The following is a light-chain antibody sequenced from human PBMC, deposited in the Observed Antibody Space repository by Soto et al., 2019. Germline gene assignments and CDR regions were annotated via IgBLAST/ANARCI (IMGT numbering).Light chain of an antibody. J-gene: IGLJ1*01. V-gene: IGLV2-14*01. CDR3: DSYKSGSAYV. CDR1: SNDVGGYND. CDR2: DVS. Sequence: QSALTQPASVSGSPGQSITISCTGTSNDVGGYNDVSWYQQHPGKTPNRMIYDVSYRPAGVSDRVSGSKSGNTASLTITGLQADDEAEYYCDSYKSGSAYVFGTGTKLTVL.